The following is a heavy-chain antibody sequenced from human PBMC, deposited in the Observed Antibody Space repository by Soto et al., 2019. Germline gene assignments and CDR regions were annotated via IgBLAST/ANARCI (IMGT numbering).Heavy chain of an antibody. Sequence: QVQLVESGGGLVKPGGSLRLSCEVSRFPFNTYYMSWIRQAPGKGLEWISTISRSGSTTAYAASVKDRFTISRDNAKNSLYLQMNSLRDEDTAVYYCATENYYQWDYWGQGALVTVSS. J-gene: IGHJ4*02. CDR3: ATENYYQWDY. CDR1: RFPFNTYY. D-gene: IGHD1-26*01. V-gene: IGHV3-11*01. CDR2: ISRSGSTT.